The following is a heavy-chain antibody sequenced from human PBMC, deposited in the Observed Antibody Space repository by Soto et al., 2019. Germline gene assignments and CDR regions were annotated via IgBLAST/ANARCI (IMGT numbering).Heavy chain of an antibody. CDR2: IYYSGST. Sequence: QLQLQESGPGLVKPSETLSLTCTVSGGSISSSSYYWGWIRQPPGKGLEWIGSIYYSGSTYYNPSLKSRVTISVDTSKNQFSLKLSSVTAADTAVYYCARHDYGDYLLSLGTIDYWGQGTLVTVSS. CDR3: ARHDYGDYLLSLGTIDY. CDR1: GGSISSSSYY. V-gene: IGHV4-39*01. J-gene: IGHJ4*02. D-gene: IGHD4-17*01.